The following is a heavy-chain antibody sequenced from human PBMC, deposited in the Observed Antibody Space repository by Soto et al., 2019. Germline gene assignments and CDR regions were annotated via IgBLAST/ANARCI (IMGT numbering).Heavy chain of an antibody. CDR3: AKRATGTYFDY. J-gene: IGHJ4*02. Sequence: GGSLRLSCAASGFTFSSYAMNWVRQAPGKGLEWVSVISGSGGSTYYADSVKGRFTISRDNSKNTLDLQMNSLRAEDTAVYYCAKRATGTYFDYWGQGTLVTVSS. CDR1: GFTFSSYA. CDR2: ISGSGGST. D-gene: IGHD1-1*01. V-gene: IGHV3-23*01.